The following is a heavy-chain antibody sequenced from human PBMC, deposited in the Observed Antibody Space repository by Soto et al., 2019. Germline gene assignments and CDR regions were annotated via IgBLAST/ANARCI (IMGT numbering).Heavy chain of an antibody. D-gene: IGHD2-21*02. CDR3: ARVAIRGGDCYSEVGTCLYYYYYGMDV. CDR2: INSDGSST. J-gene: IGHJ6*02. CDR1: GFTFSSYW. Sequence: HPGGSLGLSCAASGFTFSSYWMHWVRHAPGKGLVWVSRINSDGSSTSYADSVKGRFTISRDNAKNTLYLQMNSLRAEDTAVYYCARVAIRGGDCYSEVGTCLYYYYYGMDVWGQGTTVTVSS. V-gene: IGHV3-74*01.